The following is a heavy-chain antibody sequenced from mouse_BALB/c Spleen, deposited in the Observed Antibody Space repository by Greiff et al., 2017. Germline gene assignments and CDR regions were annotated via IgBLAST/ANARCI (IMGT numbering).Heavy chain of an antibody. CDR2: ISYDGSN. CDR1: GYSITSGYY. CDR3: ARVTTVVRDWYFDV. V-gene: IGHV3-6*02. Sequence: EVQRVESGPGLVKPSQSLSLTCSVTGYSITSGYYWNWIRQFPGNKLEWMGYISYDGSNNYNPSLKNRISITRDTSKNQFFLKLNSVTTEDTATYYCARVTTVVRDWYFDVWGAGTTVTVSS. J-gene: IGHJ1*01. D-gene: IGHD1-1*01.